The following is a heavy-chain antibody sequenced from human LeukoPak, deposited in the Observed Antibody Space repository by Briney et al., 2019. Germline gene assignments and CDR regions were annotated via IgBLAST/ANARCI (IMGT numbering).Heavy chain of an antibody. Sequence: ASVKVSFKVSGYTLTELSMHWVRQAPGKGLEWMGGFDPEDGETIYAQKFQGRVTMTEDTSTDTAYMELSSLRSEDTAVYYCTKGSGFYYYGMDVWGQGTTVTASS. V-gene: IGHV1-24*01. J-gene: IGHJ6*02. D-gene: IGHD6-19*01. CDR2: FDPEDGET. CDR3: TKGSGFYYYGMDV. CDR1: GYTLTELS.